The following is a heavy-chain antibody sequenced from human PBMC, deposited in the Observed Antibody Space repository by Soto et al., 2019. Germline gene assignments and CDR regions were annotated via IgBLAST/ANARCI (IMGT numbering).Heavy chain of an antibody. CDR3: AKADYSNYLSAAGFDY. CDR2: ISGSGGST. D-gene: IGHD4-4*01. J-gene: IGHJ4*02. Sequence: PGGSLRLSCAASGFTFSSYAMSWVRQAPGKGLEWVSAISGSGGSTYYADSVKGRFTISRDNSKNTLYLQMNSLRAEDTAVYYCAKADYSNYLSAAGFDYWGQGTLVTVSS. V-gene: IGHV3-23*01. CDR1: GFTFSSYA.